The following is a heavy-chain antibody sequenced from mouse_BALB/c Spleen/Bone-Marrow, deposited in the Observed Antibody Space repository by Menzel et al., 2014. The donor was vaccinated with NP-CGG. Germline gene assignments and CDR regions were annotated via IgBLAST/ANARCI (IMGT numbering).Heavy chain of an antibody. CDR2: ITNSGST. CDR3: ARYDDWGHLDL. D-gene: IGHD2-13*01. CDR1: GFSLSSYW. V-gene: IGHV5-6-5*01. Sequence: EESGGRLVTPGTPLTLTCTASGFSLSSYWMNWVRQAPGKGLEWIGFITNSGSTYYASWAKGRFTISKTSTTVELKITSPTTEDTATYFCARYDDWGHLDLWGQGTLVTVS. J-gene: IGHJ3*02.